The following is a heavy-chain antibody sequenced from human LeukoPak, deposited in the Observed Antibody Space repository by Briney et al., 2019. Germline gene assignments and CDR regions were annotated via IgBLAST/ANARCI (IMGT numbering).Heavy chain of an antibody. CDR2: IIPILGIA. J-gene: IGHJ4*02. Sequence: WPSVKVSSKASGGTFSSYAISWVRQAPGQGLEWMGRIIPILGIANYAQKFQGRVTITADKSTSTAYMELSSLRSEDTAVYYCASGTITMGDYWGQGTLVTVSS. CDR1: GGTFSSYA. V-gene: IGHV1-69*04. D-gene: IGHD3-10*01. CDR3: ASGTITMGDY.